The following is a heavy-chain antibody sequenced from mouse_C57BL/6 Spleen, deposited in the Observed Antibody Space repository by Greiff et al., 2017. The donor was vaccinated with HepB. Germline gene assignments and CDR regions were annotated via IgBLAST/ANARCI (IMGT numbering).Heavy chain of an antibody. V-gene: IGHV10-3*01. CDR2: IRSKSSNYAT. J-gene: IGHJ4*01. Sequence: DVMLVESGGGLVQPKGSLKLSCAASGFTFNTYAMHWVRQAPGKGLEWVARIRSKSSNYATYYADSVKDRFTISRDDSQSMLYLQMNNLKTEDTAMYYCVRVVTTVPYDAMDYWGQGTSVTVSS. CDR3: VRVVTTVPYDAMDY. D-gene: IGHD1-1*01. CDR1: GFTFNTYA.